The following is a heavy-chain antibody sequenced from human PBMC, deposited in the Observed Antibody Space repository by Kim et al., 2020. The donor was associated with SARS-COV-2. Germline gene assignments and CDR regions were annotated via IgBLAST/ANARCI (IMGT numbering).Heavy chain of an antibody. Sequence: YAQKFQGRVTITADKSTSTAYMELSSLRSEDTAVYYCARPNDSGNDAFDIWGQGTMVTVSS. D-gene: IGHD6-25*01. V-gene: IGHV1-69*02. CDR3: ARPNDSGNDAFDI. J-gene: IGHJ3*02.